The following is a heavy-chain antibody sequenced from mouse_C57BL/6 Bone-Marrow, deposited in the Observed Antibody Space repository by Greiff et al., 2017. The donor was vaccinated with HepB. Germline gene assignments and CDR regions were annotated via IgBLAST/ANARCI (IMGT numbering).Heavy chain of an antibody. CDR3: ARDLSLITTGRRLSFDY. Sequence: QVQLQQPGAELVKPGASVKMSCKASGYTFTSYWITWVKQRPGQGLEWIGDIYPGSGSTNYNEKFKSKATLTVDTSSSTAYMQRSSLTSEDSAVYYCARDLSLITTGRRLSFDYWGQGTTLTVSS. D-gene: IGHD1-1*01. CDR1: GYTFTSYW. CDR2: IYPGSGST. V-gene: IGHV1-55*01. J-gene: IGHJ2*01.